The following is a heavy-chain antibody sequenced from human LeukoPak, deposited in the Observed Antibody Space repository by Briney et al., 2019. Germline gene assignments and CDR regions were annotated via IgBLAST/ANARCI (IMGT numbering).Heavy chain of an antibody. J-gene: IGHJ4*02. CDR3: ARESKSYDGSGYYHDY. CDR2: IYTSGST. V-gene: IGHV4-4*07. CDR1: GGSIRSYF. D-gene: IGHD3-22*01. Sequence: SETLSLTCPVSGGSIRSYFWSWIRQPAGKGLEWIGRIYTSGSTDYNPSLRSRVSMSVDTSRNQFSLKLTPVTAADTAVYYCARESKSYDGSGYYHDYWGQGTLVAVSS.